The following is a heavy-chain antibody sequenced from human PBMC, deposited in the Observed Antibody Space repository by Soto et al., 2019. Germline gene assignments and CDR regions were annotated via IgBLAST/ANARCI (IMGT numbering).Heavy chain of an antibody. CDR2: IWYDGSNK. D-gene: IGHD5-12*01. V-gene: IGHV3-33*01. Sequence: LRLSCAASGFTFSSYGMHWVRQAPGKGLEWVAVIWYDGSNKYYADSVKGRFTISRDNSKNTLYLQMNSLRAEDTAVYYCAREPGPMATSNSEFDYWGQGTLVTVSS. CDR1: GFTFSSYG. CDR3: AREPGPMATSNSEFDY. J-gene: IGHJ4*02.